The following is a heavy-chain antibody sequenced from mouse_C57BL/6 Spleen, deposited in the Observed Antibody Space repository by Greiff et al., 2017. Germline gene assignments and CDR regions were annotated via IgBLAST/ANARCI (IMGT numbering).Heavy chain of an antibody. CDR2: ISSGGDYI. J-gene: IGHJ4*01. V-gene: IGHV5-9-1*02. D-gene: IGHD1-1*01. CDR1: GFTFSSYA. Sequence: EVKFVESGEGLVKPGGSLKLSCAASGFTFSSYAMSWVRQTPEKRLEWVAYISSGGDYIYYADTVKGRFTISRDNARNTLYLQMSSLKSEDTAMYYCTRDFITTVVATPYAMDYWGQGTSVTVSS. CDR3: TRDFITTVVATPYAMDY.